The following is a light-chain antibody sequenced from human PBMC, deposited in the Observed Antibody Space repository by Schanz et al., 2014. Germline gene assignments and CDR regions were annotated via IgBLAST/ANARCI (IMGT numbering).Light chain of an antibody. CDR3: QQYGSSLRT. CDR2: GAS. J-gene: IGKJ1*01. Sequence: EIVMTQSPATLSVSPGERATLSCRASQSVSGNLAWYQQKPGQAPRLLIYGASTRATGIPARFSGRASGSDLTLTISRLEPEDFAVYYCQQYGSSLRTFGQGTKVEIK. V-gene: IGKV3-15*01. CDR1: QSVSGN.